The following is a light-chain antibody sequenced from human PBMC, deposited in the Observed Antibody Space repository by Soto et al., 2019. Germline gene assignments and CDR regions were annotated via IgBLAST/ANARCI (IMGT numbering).Light chain of an antibody. Sequence: QSALTQPASVSGSPGQSITISCTGTSSDVGGYDYVCWYQQHPGKAPKLMIYDVTNRPSGVSNRFSGSKSGNTASLTISGLQAEDEADYYCISYASINTYVFGTGTKLTVL. CDR3: ISYASINTYV. V-gene: IGLV2-14*01. CDR1: SSDVGGYDY. CDR2: DVT. J-gene: IGLJ1*01.